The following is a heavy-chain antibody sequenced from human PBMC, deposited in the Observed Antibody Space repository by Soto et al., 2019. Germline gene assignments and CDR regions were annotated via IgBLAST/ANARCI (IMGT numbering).Heavy chain of an antibody. CDR2: MNPNSGNT. V-gene: IGHV1-8*01. J-gene: IGHJ6*03. Sequence: ASVKVSCKASGYTFTSYDINWVRQATGQGLEWMGWMNPNSGNTGYAQKFQGRVTMTRNTSISTAYMELSSLRSEDTAVYYCARGRGQCYYYYYMDVWGKGTTVTVSS. D-gene: IGHD3-10*01. CDR3: ARGRGQCYYYYYMDV. CDR1: GYTFTSYD.